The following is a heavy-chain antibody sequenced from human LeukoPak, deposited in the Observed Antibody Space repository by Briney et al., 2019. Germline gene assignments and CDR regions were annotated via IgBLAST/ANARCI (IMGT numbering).Heavy chain of an antibody. Sequence: PGGSLRLSCAASGFTFSKAWMSWVRQAPGKGLEWVGRIKSKTDGGTTDYAAPVKGRFTISRDDSKNTLFLQVNSLKIEDTAVYYCTTLTLRPVGLWGQGTLVTVPS. V-gene: IGHV3-15*05. CDR2: IKSKTDGGTT. J-gene: IGHJ4*02. CDR1: GFTFSKAW. D-gene: IGHD3-10*01. CDR3: TTLTLRPVGL.